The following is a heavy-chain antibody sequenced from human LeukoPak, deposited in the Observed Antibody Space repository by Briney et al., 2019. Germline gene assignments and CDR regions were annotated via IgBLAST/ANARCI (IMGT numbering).Heavy chain of an antibody. D-gene: IGHD3-22*01. CDR3: ARGAYDDAFDI. Sequence: SETLSLTCTVSGYSITSYYYWGWIRQPPGKGLEWIGSNYHSGGTYYNPSLKSRVTISGDTSKNQFSLKLSAVTAAYTGVYYCARGAYDDAFDIWGQGTMVTVSS. CDR2: NYHSGGT. J-gene: IGHJ3*02. V-gene: IGHV4-38-2*02. CDR1: GYSITSYYY.